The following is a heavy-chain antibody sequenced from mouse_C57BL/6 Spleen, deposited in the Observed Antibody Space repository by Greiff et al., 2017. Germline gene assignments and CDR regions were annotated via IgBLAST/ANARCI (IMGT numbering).Heavy chain of an antibody. J-gene: IGHJ2*01. V-gene: IGHV1-82*01. CDR2: IYPGDGDT. CDR3: ARDGVLHGDDY. CDR1: GYAFSSSW. D-gene: IGHD2-14*01. Sequence: VQLQQSGPELVKPGASVKISCKASGYAFSSSWMNWVKQRPGKGLEWIGRIYPGDGDTNYNGKFKGKATLTADKSSSTAYMQLSSLTSEDSAVYFCARDGVLHGDDYWGQGTTLTVSS.